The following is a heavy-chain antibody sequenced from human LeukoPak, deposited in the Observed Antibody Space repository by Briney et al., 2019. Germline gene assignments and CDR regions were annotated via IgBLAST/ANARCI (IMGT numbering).Heavy chain of an antibody. J-gene: IGHJ4*02. D-gene: IGHD3-22*01. V-gene: IGHV3-30*04. Sequence: PGGSLRLSCAASGFTFSSYAMHWVRQAPGKGLEWVAVISYDGSNKYYADSVKGRFTISRDNSKNTLYLQMNSLRAEDTAVYYCARSYYYDSSGYYGHLDYWGQGTLVTVSS. CDR3: ARSYYYDSSGYYGHLDY. CDR2: ISYDGSNK. CDR1: GFTFSSYA.